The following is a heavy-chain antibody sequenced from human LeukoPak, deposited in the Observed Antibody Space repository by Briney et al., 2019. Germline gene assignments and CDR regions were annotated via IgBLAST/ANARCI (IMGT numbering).Heavy chain of an antibody. J-gene: IGHJ4*02. CDR2: ISSSSSYV. V-gene: IGHV3-21*04. CDR1: GFTFSSYS. Sequence: GGSLRLSCAASGFTFSSYSMNWVRQAPGKGLEWVSSISSSSSYVYYADSAKGRFTISRDNAKNTLYLQMNSLRAEDTAVYYCAKDLEGDGYSYFDYWGQGTLVTVSS. CDR3: AKDLEGDGYSYFDY. D-gene: IGHD5-24*01.